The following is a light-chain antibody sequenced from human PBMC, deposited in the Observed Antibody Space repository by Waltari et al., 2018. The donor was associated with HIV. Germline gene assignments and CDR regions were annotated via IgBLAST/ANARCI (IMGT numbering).Light chain of an antibody. CDR3: QQFFDLPYT. CDR2: YSS. J-gene: IGKJ2*01. CDR1: RSVLDSGDGKNY. Sequence: DIVMTQSPQSVGVYMGDRATVTCRSSRSVLDSGDGKNYLNWYQQKPGHPPTLLIYYSSNRASGVPERFSGSGSGTDFTLTISRFRPEDVATYFWQQFFDLPYTFGQGT. V-gene: IGKV4-1*01.